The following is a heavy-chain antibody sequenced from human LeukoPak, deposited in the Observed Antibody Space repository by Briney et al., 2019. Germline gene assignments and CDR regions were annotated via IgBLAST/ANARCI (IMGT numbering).Heavy chain of an antibody. CDR2: IYYSGST. V-gene: IGHV4-30-4*01. CDR3: ARGSYSGYDYVQD. J-gene: IGHJ4*02. D-gene: IGHD5-12*01. CDR1: GGSISSGDYY. Sequence: PSETLSLTCTVSGGSISSGDYYWSWIRQPPGKGLEWIGYIYYSGSTYYNPSLKSRVTISVDTSKNQFSLKLSSVTAADTAVYYCARGSYSGYDYVQDWGQGTLVTVSS.